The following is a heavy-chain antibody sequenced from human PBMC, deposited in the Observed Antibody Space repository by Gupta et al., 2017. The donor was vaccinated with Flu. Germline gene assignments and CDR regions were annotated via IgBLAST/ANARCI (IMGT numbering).Heavy chain of an antibody. D-gene: IGHD1-20*01. V-gene: IGHV1-8*01. CDR2: MNPNSGNT. CDR3: ARGRDLNRDITGTEKLTN. J-gene: IGHJ4*02. CDR1: GYTFTSYD. Sequence: QVQLVQSGAEVTKPGASVKVSCKASGYTFTSYDTNWLRQATGQGLEWMGWMNPNSGNTGYAQKFQGRVTLTRNTSINTAYMELSSLRSEDTAVYYCARGRDLNRDITGTEKLTNWGQGTLVTVSS.